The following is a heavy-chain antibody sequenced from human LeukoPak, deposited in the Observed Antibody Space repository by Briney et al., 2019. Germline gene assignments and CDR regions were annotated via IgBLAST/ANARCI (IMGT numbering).Heavy chain of an antibody. V-gene: IGHV4-34*01. CDR1: GGSFSGDY. CDR3: ARRVQKYHEEIFGPQLGYCSSTSCPHYDY. CDR2: INHSGST. J-gene: IGHJ4*02. D-gene: IGHD2-2*01. Sequence: SETLSLTCAVYGGSFSGDYWSWIRQPPGKGLEWIGEINHSGSTNYNPSLKSRVTISVDTSKNQFSLKLSSVTAADTAVYYCARRVQKYHEEIFGPQLGYCSSTSCPHYDYWGQGTLVTVSS.